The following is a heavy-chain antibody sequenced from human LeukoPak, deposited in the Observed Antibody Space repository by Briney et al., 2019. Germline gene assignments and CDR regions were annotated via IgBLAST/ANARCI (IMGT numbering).Heavy chain of an antibody. D-gene: IGHD6-19*01. Sequence: GGSLRLSCAASGFTFSSYWMHWVRQAPGKGLVWVSRINSDGSSTSYADSVEGRFTISRDNAKKSLYLQMNSLRAEDTAVYHCASDAKEWQWLVDHWGQGTPVTVSS. J-gene: IGHJ4*02. CDR2: INSDGSST. CDR1: GFTFSSYW. CDR3: ASDAKEWQWLVDH. V-gene: IGHV3-74*01.